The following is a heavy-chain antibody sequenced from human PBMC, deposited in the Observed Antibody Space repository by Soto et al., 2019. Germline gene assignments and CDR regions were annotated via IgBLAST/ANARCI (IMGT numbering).Heavy chain of an antibody. J-gene: IGHJ6*04. CDR1: GFTVSNNY. Sequence: EVQLVESGGGLVQPGGSLRLSCAASGFTVSNNYMSWVRQAPGKGLEWVSVIYSGGSTYDADSVKGRFTIARDNSKNTLDLQMNSLRAEDAAVLYCARDVGVWGRGTTVTVSS. CDR3: ARDVGV. V-gene: IGHV3-66*01. CDR2: IYSGGST.